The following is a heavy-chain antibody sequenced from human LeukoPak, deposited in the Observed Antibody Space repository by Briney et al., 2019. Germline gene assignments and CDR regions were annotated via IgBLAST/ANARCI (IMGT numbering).Heavy chain of an antibody. CDR1: GYTFTSYY. CDR2: ISAYNGNT. CDR3: AREHRDAFDI. Sequence: ASVKVSCKASGYTFTSYYMHWVRQAPGQGLEWMGWISAYNGNTNYAQKLQGRVTMTTDTSTSTAYMELRSLRSDDTAVYYCAREHRDAFDIWGQGTMVTVSS. V-gene: IGHV1-18*04. J-gene: IGHJ3*02.